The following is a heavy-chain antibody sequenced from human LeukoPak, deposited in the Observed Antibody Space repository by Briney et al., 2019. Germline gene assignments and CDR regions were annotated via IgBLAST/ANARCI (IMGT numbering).Heavy chain of an antibody. CDR2: ISGSGGST. CDR3: AKDLSGYSSGWRYYYYYGMDV. Sequence: GGSLRLSCAASGFTFSSYAMSWVRQAPGKGLEWVSAISGSGGSTYYADSVKGRFTISRDNSKNTLYLQMNSLRAEDTAVYYCAKDLSGYSSGWRYYYYYGMDVWGQGTTVTVS. J-gene: IGHJ6*02. D-gene: IGHD6-19*01. V-gene: IGHV3-23*01. CDR1: GFTFSSYA.